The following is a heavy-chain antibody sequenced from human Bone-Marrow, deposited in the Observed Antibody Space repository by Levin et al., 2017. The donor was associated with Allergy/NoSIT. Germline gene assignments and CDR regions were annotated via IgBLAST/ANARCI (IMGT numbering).Heavy chain of an antibody. CDR2: ISPNNGDT. CDR3: ARDGGANEY. V-gene: IGHV1-18*01. CDR1: GYTFTAHG. Sequence: ASVKVSCQASGYTFTAHGIEWVRQAPGRGLESMGWISPNNGDTKNVQKFQGRVTMTTDTSTSTAYMELRSLRSDDTADYYCARDGGANEYWGQGTLVTVSS. D-gene: IGHD3-16*01. J-gene: IGHJ4*02.